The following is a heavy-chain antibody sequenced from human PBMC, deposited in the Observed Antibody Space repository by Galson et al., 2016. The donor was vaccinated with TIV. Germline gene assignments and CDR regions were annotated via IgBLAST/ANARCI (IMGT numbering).Heavy chain of an antibody. Sequence: SLRLSCAASGFTFSRNAFHWVRQAPGKGLEWVELISFAGNNKYYADSVRGRFTISRDNLKNTVDLEMNSPRTDDAAEYYCARTTVEKVYYSGMAVWGHGTRVTVSS. CDR3: ARTTVEKVYYSGMAV. V-gene: IGHV3-30-3*01. CDR2: ISFAGNNK. D-gene: IGHD4-11*01. CDR1: GFTFSRNA. J-gene: IGHJ6*02.